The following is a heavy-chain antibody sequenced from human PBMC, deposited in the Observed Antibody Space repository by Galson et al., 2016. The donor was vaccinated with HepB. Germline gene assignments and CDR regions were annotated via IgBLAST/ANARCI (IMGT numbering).Heavy chain of an antibody. V-gene: IGHV4-31*03. D-gene: IGHD3-16*01. CDR1: GGSISSRGYY. Sequence: TLSLTCTVSGGSISSRGYYWSWIRQHQGKGLEWIGYIHYSGGTYYNPSLQSRLTISLDTPKNHFSLELDSVTAADTAVYYCAGYEVVSFDYWGQGTLVTVSS. CDR2: IHYSGGT. J-gene: IGHJ4*02. CDR3: AGYEVVSFDY.